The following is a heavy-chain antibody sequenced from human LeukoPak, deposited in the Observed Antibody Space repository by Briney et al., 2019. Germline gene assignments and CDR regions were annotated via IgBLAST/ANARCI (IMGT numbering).Heavy chain of an antibody. CDR2: ISASGGST. CDR3: AKRNKQLAHYYHYYGMDV. D-gene: IGHD6-6*01. V-gene: IGHV3-23*01. Sequence: GGSLRPSCAALGFTFSSYSLGWVGQARGRGWEGVPVISASGGSTYYADSVKGRFTISRDNSKNTLYLQMNSLRAEDTAVYYCAKRNKQLAHYYHYYGMDVWGQGTTVTVSS. CDR1: GFTFSSYS. J-gene: IGHJ6*02.